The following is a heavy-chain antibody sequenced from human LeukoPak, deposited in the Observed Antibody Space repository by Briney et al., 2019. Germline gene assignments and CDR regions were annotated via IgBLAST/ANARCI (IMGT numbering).Heavy chain of an antibody. Sequence: ASVKVSCKASGGTFSSYAISWVRQAPGQGLEWMGRIIPIFGTANYAQKFQGRVTITTDESTSTAYMELSSLRSEDTAVYYCARDIGYCSSTSCYTAFDPWGQGTLVTVSS. CDR2: IIPIFGTA. V-gene: IGHV1-69*05. D-gene: IGHD2-2*03. J-gene: IGHJ5*02. CDR1: GGTFSSYA. CDR3: ARDIGYCSSTSCYTAFDP.